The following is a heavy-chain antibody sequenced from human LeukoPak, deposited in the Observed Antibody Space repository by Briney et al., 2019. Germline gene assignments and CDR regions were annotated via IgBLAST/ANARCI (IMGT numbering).Heavy chain of an antibody. V-gene: IGHV1-18*01. Sequence: ASVKVSCKASGYTFTSYGITWVRQAPGQGLEGMGWISAYNGNTNYAQKLQGRATMTTDTATHTAYMELRSLRSDDTAVYYCARVYYDFWSGYEYDAFDIWGQRKMVTVS. D-gene: IGHD3-3*01. J-gene: IGHJ3*02. CDR2: ISAYNGNT. CDR3: ARVYYDFWSGYEYDAFDI. CDR1: GYTFTSYG.